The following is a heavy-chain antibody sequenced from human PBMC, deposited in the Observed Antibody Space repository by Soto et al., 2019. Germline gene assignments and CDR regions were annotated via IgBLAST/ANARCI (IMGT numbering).Heavy chain of an antibody. V-gene: IGHV3-48*02. CDR1: GFTFSSYS. J-gene: IGHJ6*02. CDR3: ARDYGYDYVCGSYRYDYYYYGMDV. Sequence: EVQLVESGGGLVQPGGSLRLSCAASGFTFSSYSMNWVRQAPGKGLEWVSYISSSSSTIYYADSVKGRFTISRDNAKNSLYLQMNSLRDEDTAVYYCARDYGYDYVCGSYRYDYYYYGMDVWGQGTTVTVSS. D-gene: IGHD3-16*02. CDR2: ISSSSSTI.